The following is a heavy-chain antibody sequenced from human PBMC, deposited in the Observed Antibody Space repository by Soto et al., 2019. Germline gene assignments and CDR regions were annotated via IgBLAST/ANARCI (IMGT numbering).Heavy chain of an antibody. D-gene: IGHD1-1*01. J-gene: IGHJ4*02. CDR2: ISGSGTSS. V-gene: IGHV3-23*01. CDR1: GFTFSIYA. Sequence: PGGSLRLSYAAPGFTFSIYAMSWVRQAPGKGLEWVSSISGSGTSSYYADSVKGRFTISRDNSKNTLYLQMNSLRVEDTAVYYCAKKVPGSNPLDSWGRGALVTVSS. CDR3: AKKVPGSNPLDS.